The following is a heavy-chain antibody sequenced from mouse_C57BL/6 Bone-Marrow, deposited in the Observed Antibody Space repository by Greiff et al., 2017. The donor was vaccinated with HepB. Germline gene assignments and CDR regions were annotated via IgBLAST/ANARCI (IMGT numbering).Heavy chain of an antibody. V-gene: IGHV5-16*01. D-gene: IGHD2-3*01. CDR1: GFTFSDYY. CDR3: AREGYYVGYYAMDY. CDR2: INYDGSST. J-gene: IGHJ4*01. Sequence: EVMLVESEGGLVQPGSSMKLSCTASGFTFSDYYMAWVRQVPEKGLEWVANINYDGSSTYYLDSLKSRFIISRDNAKNILYLQMSSLKSEDTATYYCAREGYYVGYYAMDYWGQGTSVTVSS.